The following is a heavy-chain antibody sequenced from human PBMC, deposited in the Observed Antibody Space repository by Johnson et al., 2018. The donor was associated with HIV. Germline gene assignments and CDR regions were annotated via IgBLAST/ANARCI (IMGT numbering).Heavy chain of an antibody. D-gene: IGHD6-19*01. CDR1: G. V-gene: IGHV3-30*02. CDR2: IRYDGSNK. Sequence: GMSWVRQAPGKGLEWVAFIRYDGSNKYYADSVKGRFTISRDNSKNTLYLQMNSLRAEDTAVYYCAKIIGYSSGLEIWGQGTMVTVS. CDR3: AKIIGYSSGLEI. J-gene: IGHJ3*02.